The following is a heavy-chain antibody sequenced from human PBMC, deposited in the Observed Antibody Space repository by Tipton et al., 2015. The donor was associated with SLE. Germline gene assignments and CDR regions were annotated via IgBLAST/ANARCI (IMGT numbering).Heavy chain of an antibody. J-gene: IGHJ4*02. CDR1: GFTFSSYA. V-gene: IGHV3-64*04. D-gene: IGHD3-16*02. CDR2: ISSNGGST. CDR3: AKIRYDYIWGSYRQGYFDY. Sequence: SLRLSCSASGFTFSSYAMHWVRQAPGKGLEYVSAISSNGGSTYYADSVKGRFTISRDNSKNTLYLQMNSLRAEDTAVYYCAKIRYDYIWGSYRQGYFDYWGQGTLVTVSS.